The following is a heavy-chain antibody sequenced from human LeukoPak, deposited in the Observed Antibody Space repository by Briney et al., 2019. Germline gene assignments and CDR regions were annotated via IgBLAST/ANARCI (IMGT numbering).Heavy chain of an antibody. CDR3: TTDPYDYGDYYYDIDV. Sequence: PGGSLRLSCAASGFTFSSYAMHWVRQAPGKGLEWVGRIKTKTHGGTTDYAAPVKGRFTISRDDSENILYLQMNSLKTEDTAIYYCTTDPYDYGDYYYDIDVWGQGTAVTVFS. CDR2: IKTKTHGGTT. V-gene: IGHV3-15*01. D-gene: IGHD5-12*01. J-gene: IGHJ6*02. CDR1: GFTFSSYA.